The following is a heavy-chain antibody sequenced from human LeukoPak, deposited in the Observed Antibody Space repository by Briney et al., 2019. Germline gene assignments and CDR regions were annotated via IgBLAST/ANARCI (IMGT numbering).Heavy chain of an antibody. CDR3: ATGSYYGMDV. CDR2: IYYSGST. Sequence: SETLSLTCTVSGGSISGFYWSWIRQPPGKGLEWIGYIYYSGSTSYNPSLKSRVTISVDTSKNQFSLKLSSVTAADTAVYYCATGSYYGMDVWGQGTTVTVSS. CDR1: GGSISGFY. J-gene: IGHJ6*02. V-gene: IGHV4-59*08. D-gene: IGHD3-10*01.